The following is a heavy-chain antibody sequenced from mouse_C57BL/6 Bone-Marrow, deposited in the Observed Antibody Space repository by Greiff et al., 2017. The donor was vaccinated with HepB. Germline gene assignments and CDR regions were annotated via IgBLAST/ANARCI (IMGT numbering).Heavy chain of an antibody. CDR1: EYEFPSHD. Sequence: EVQGVESGGGLVQPGESLKLSCESNEYEFPSHDMSWVRKTPEKRLELVAAINSDGGSTYYPDTMERRFIISRDNTKKTLYLQMSSLRSEDTALYDCARHEYYGSSYGWYFDVWGTGTTVTVSS. V-gene: IGHV5-2*01. CDR2: INSDGGST. J-gene: IGHJ1*03. D-gene: IGHD1-1*01. CDR3: ARHEYYGSSYGWYFDV.